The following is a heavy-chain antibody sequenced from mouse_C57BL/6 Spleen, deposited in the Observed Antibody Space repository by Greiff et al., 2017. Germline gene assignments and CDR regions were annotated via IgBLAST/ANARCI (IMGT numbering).Heavy chain of an antibody. CDR2: IDPSDSYT. Sequence: QVQLQQPGAELVRPGTSVKLSCKASGYTFTSYWMHWVKQRPGQGLEWIGVIDPSDSYTNYNQKFKGKATLTVDTSSSTAYMQLSSLTSEDSAVYYCAREDGNYGRAMDDWGQGTSVTVSS. CDR1: GYTFTSYW. CDR3: AREDGNYGRAMDD. J-gene: IGHJ4*01. V-gene: IGHV1-59*01. D-gene: IGHD2-1*01.